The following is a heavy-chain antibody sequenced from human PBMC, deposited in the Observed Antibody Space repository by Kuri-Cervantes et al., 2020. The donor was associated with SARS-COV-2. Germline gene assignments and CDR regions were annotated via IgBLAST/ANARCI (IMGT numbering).Heavy chain of an antibody. CDR2: INHSGRT. V-gene: IGHV4-34*01. Sequence: SQTLSPTCAVSGGSFSGYYWSWIRQPPGKGLEGIGEINHSGRTNYNPSLKSRVTISVDTSKNQFSLKLSSVTAADTAVYYCAIGPPLFPALMVRGVIYDYWGQGTLVTVSS. D-gene: IGHD3-10*01. CDR1: GGSFSGYY. J-gene: IGHJ4*02. CDR3: AIGPPLFPALMVRGVIYDY.